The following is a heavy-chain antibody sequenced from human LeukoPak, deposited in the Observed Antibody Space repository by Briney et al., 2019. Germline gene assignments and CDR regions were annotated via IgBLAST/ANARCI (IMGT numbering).Heavy chain of an antibody. J-gene: IGHJ6*03. V-gene: IGHV3-74*01. Sequence: PGGSLRLSRAASGFTFSSYWMHWVRQAPGKGLVWVSRINSDGSSTSYADSVKGRFTISRDNSKNSLYLQMNSLRAEDTALYYCAKDGYSSSGYYMDVWGKGTTVTVSS. CDR3: AKDGYSSSGYYMDV. D-gene: IGHD6-13*01. CDR1: GFTFSSYW. CDR2: INSDGSST.